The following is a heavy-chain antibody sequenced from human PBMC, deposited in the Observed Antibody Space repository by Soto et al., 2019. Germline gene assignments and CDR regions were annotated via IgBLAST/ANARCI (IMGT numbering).Heavy chain of an antibody. J-gene: IGHJ6*03. CDR3: ARHNYDFWSGLQYYYYYYYMHV. D-gene: IGHD3-3*01. CDR2: IYYSGST. Sequence: QLQLQESGPGLVKPSETLSLTCTVSGGSISSSSYYWGWIRQPPGKGLEWIGSIYYSGSTYYNPSLKSRVTISADTSKNQFSLKLSSVTAADTAVYYCARHNYDFWSGLQYYYYYYYMHVWGKGATVTVSS. V-gene: IGHV4-39*01. CDR1: GGSISSSSYY.